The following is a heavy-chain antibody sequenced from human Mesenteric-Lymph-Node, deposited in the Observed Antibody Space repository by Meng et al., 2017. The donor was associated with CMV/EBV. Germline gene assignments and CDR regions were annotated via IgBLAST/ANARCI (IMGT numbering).Heavy chain of an antibody. CDR2: MNPNSGNT. D-gene: IGHD6-6*01. CDR1: GYTFTSYD. V-gene: IGHV1-8*03. Sequence: ASVKVSCKASGYTFTSYDINWVRQATGQGLEWMGWMNPNSGNTGYAQKFQGRVTITRNTSISTAHMELSSLRSEDTAVYYCARVGIAARPPFRYYYYGMDVWGQGTTVTVSS. J-gene: IGHJ6*02. CDR3: ARVGIAARPPFRYYYYGMDV.